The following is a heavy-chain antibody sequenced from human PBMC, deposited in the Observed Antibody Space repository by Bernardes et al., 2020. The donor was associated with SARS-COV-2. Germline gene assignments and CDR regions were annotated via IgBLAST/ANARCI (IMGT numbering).Heavy chain of an antibody. Sequence: ASVKVSCKASGDTLSKYVISWVRQAPGQGLEYMGWTSIYEANKNSAEKFQGRVTMTTDTSTSTAYMELRSLRSDDTAVYYCARGPYYFEGSRFYYGGPPKRINYSYSGIDVWGRGTPVTVSS. D-gene: IGHD3-22*01. CDR2: TSIYEANK. CDR1: GDTLSKYV. V-gene: IGHV1-18*01. CDR3: ARGPYYFEGSRFYYGGPPKRINYSYSGIDV. J-gene: IGHJ6*02.